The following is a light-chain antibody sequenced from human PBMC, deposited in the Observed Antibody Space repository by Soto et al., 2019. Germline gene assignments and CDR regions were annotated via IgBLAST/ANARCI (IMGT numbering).Light chain of an antibody. CDR3: AAWDDSLNGYV. J-gene: IGLJ1*01. Sequence: QSVLTHPPPASGTPGQRVTISCSGSSSNIGSNTVNWYQQLPGTAPKLLIYSNNQRPSWIPDRFSGSKSGTAASLAISGPQSEDEADYYCAAWDDSLNGYVFGTGTKLTVL. V-gene: IGLV1-44*01. CDR2: SNN. CDR1: SSNIGSNT.